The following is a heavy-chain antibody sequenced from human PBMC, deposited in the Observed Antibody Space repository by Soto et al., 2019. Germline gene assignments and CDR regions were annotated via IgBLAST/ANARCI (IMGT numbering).Heavy chain of an antibody. D-gene: IGHD2-15*01. CDR2: IYYSGST. V-gene: IGHV4-31*02. Sequence: PSETLSLTCTVSGGSISSGGYFWSWIRQQPGKGLEWIGYIYYSGSTYYNPSLKSRVTISVDTSKNQFSLKLSSVTAADTAVYYCARGRGVLGVVVVEGAATAIDIWGQGTMLTISS. CDR3: ARGRGVLGVVVVEGAATAIDI. CDR1: GGSISSGGYF. J-gene: IGHJ3*02.